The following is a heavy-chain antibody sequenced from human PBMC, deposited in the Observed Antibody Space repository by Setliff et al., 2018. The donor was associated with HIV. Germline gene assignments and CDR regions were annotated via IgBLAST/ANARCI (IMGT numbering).Heavy chain of an antibody. Sequence: ASVKVSCKASGGTFSSYAITWVRQAPGQGLEWMGGIIPIFGTANYAQKFQGRVTITADESTSTAYMELSSLRSEDTAVYYCARVTYYYDSSSPLYYFDYWGQGTLVTVSS. CDR3: ARVTYYYDSSSPLYYFDY. V-gene: IGHV1-69*13. CDR2: IIPIFGTA. J-gene: IGHJ4*02. D-gene: IGHD3-22*01. CDR1: GGTFSSYA.